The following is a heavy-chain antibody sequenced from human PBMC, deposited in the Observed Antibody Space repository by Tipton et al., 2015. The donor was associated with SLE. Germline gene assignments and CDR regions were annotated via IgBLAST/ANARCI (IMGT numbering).Heavy chain of an antibody. CDR3: ARVIVGATGWFDP. D-gene: IGHD1-26*01. CDR1: GGSFSGYY. J-gene: IGHJ5*02. CDR2: IYHSGST. Sequence: TLSLTCAVYGGSFSGYYWGWIRQPPGKGLEWIGSIYHSGSTNYNPSLKSRVTISIDTSKNQFSLKLSSVTAADTAVYYCARVIVGATGWFDPWGQGTLVTVSS. V-gene: IGHV4-34*01.